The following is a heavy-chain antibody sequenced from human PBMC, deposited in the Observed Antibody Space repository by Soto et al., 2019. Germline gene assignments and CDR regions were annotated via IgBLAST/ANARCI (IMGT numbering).Heavy chain of an antibody. V-gene: IGHV3-33*01. D-gene: IGHD2-2*01. CDR3: ASRSPALDY. J-gene: IGHJ4*02. CDR2: IWYDGSNE. Sequence: QVQLVESGGGVVQPGRSLRLSCAASGFTFSSYGMHWVRQAPGKGLEWVAVIWYDGSNEYYADFVKGRFTISRDNSKNTLYLQMTSLRAEDTAVYYCASRSPALDYWGQGTLVAVSS. CDR1: GFTFSSYG.